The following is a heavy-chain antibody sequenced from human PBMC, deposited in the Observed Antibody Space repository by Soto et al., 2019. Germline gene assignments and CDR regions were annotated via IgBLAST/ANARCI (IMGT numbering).Heavy chain of an antibody. Sequence: GGSLRLSCAASGFTFSGSAMHWVRQASGKGLEWVGRIRSKANSYATAYAASVKGRFTTSRDDSKNTAYLQMNSLKTEDTAVYYCTSVDYYGSGSYKDADYYYYYGMDVWGQGTTVTVSS. J-gene: IGHJ6*02. CDR1: GFTFSGSA. V-gene: IGHV3-73*01. D-gene: IGHD3-10*01. CDR3: TSVDYYGSGSYKDADYYYYYGMDV. CDR2: IRSKANSYAT.